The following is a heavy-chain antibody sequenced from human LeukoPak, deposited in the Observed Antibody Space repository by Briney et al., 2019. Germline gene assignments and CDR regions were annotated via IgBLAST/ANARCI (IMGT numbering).Heavy chain of an antibody. V-gene: IGHV3-66*01. Sequence: PGGSLRLSCAASGFTASSNYMSWVRQAPGKGLEWVSVIYSGGSTYYADSVKGRFTISRDNSKNTLYLQMNSLRAEDTAAYYCAREKRQWLFDYWGQGTLVTVSS. CDR1: GFTASSNY. CDR3: AREKRQWLFDY. J-gene: IGHJ4*02. CDR2: IYSGGST. D-gene: IGHD6-19*01.